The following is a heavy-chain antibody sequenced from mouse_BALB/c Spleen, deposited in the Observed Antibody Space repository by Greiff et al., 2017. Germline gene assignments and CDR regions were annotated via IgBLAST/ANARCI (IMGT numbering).Heavy chain of an antibody. CDR2: INPSSGYT. CDR1: GYTFTSYT. CDR3: ARSSTTVVALYYYAMDY. D-gene: IGHD1-1*01. Sequence: QVQLQQSAAELARPGASVKMSCKASGYTFTSYTMHWVKQRPGQGLEWIGYINPSSGYTEYNQKFKDKTTLTADKSSSTAYMQLSSLTSEDSAVYYCARSSTTVVALYYYAMDYWGQGTSVTVSS. J-gene: IGHJ4*01. V-gene: IGHV1-4*02.